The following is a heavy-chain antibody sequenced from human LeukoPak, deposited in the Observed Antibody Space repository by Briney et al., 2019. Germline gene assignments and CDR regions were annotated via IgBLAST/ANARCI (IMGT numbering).Heavy chain of an antibody. Sequence: ASVKVSCKAPGYTFTSYGISWVRQAPGQGLEWMGWISAYNGNTNYAQKLQGRVTMTTDTSTSTAYMELRSLRSDDTAVYYCARKTDSWFGELFWFDPWGQGTLVTVSS. CDR3: ARKTDSWFGELFWFDP. J-gene: IGHJ5*02. V-gene: IGHV1-18*04. CDR1: GYTFTSYG. CDR2: ISAYNGNT. D-gene: IGHD3-10*01.